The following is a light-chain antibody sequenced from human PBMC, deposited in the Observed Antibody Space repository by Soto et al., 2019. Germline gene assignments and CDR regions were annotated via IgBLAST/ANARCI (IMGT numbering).Light chain of an antibody. CDR1: QSISTY. Sequence: DIQMTQSPSSLSAAVGDRVTITCRASQSISTYLNWYQQKPGKAPKLLIHDASSLQSGVPSRFSGSGSGTDFTLTSSSLQPEAFATYYCQQSYSDPPMTFGQGTRLEIK. J-gene: IGKJ5*01. CDR3: QQSYSDPPMT. V-gene: IGKV1-39*01. CDR2: DAS.